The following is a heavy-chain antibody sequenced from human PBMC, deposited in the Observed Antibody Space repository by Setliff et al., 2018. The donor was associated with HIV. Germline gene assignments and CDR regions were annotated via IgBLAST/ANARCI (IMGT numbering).Heavy chain of an antibody. CDR2: FYHSTT. CDR3: AREGGQGYSGSGSFYHRNFDL. D-gene: IGHD3-10*01. Sequence: SETLSLTCVVSGYSISSGYYWGWIRQPPGTGLEWIGSFYHSTTYYNPSLKSRVTISVDTSKNQFSLKLISVTAADTALYYCAREGGQGYSGSGSFYHRNFDLWGRGTLVTVSS. CDR1: GYSISSGYY. V-gene: IGHV4-38-2*02. J-gene: IGHJ2*01.